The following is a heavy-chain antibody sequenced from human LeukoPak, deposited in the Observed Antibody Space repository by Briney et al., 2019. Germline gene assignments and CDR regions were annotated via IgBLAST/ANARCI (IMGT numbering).Heavy chain of an antibody. D-gene: IGHD6-19*01. V-gene: IGHV3-74*03. CDR1: GFNFTGYW. CDR2: LYSDGRSL. CDR3: ARGRGLGELAVASFDS. Sequence: GGSLRLSCAGSGFNFTGYWMHWVRQAPGKGLEWISRLYSDGRSLTYADSVMGRFTISRDDAKNMLYLQMNSLRAEDTAVYYCARGRGLGELAVASFDSWGQGILVTVSS. J-gene: IGHJ4*02.